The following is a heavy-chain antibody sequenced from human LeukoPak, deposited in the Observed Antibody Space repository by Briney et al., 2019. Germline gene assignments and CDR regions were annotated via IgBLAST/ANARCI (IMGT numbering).Heavy chain of an antibody. CDR3: ARLGYCGGDCYNAFDI. V-gene: IGHV4-59*08. CDR1: GGSISSYY. D-gene: IGHD2-21*02. CDR2: IYYSGST. J-gene: IGHJ3*02. Sequence: SETLSLTCTVSGGSISSYYWSWIRQPPGKGLEWIGYIYYSGSTNYNPSLKSRVTISVDTSKNQFSLKLSSVTAADTAVYYCARLGYCGGDCYNAFDIWGQGTMVTVSS.